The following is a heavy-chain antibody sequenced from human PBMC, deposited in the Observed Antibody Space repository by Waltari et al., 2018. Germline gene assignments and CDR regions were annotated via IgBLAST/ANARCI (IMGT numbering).Heavy chain of an antibody. CDR3: ASSSDAGDY. J-gene: IGHJ4*02. Sequence: QVQLQQWGAGLVKPSETLSLTCAVYGGSFSDYYWSWTRQPPGKGLEWIGEINQSGSTKYNPSLKSRVTISVDRSKNQFSLNLRSVTAADTAVYYCASSSDAGDYWGQGTLVTVSS. V-gene: IGHV4-34*01. CDR2: INQSGST. CDR1: GGSFSDYY. D-gene: IGHD6-13*01.